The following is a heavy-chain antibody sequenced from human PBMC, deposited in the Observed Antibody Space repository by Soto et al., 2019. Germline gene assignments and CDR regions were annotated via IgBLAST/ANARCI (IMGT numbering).Heavy chain of an antibody. CDR1: GYSNSSGYY. CDR3: TNRAVAVAGKGKDWFDP. CDR2: IYHSGST. J-gene: IGHJ5*02. Sequence: SETLSLTCAVSGYSNSSGYYWGWIRQPPGKGLEWIGSIYHSGSTYYNPSLKSRVTISVDKSKDQFSLKLSSVTAADTAVYYCTNRAVAVAGKGKDWFDPWGQGTLVTVSS. V-gene: IGHV4-38-2*01. D-gene: IGHD6-19*01.